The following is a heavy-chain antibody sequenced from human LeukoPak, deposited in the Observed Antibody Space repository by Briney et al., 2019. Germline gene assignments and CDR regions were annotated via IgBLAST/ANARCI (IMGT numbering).Heavy chain of an antibody. J-gene: IGHJ4*01. CDR2: IYSTGIT. V-gene: IGHV4-59*01. CDR1: SGSISGYY. Sequence: SETLSVTCTVSSGSISGYYWSWIRQPPGKGLELIGYIYSTGITDYNPSLTSRVTISVDTSKNQFPLKLSSVTAADTAVYYCARFIGSSGYYDYWGHGTLVTVPS. D-gene: IGHD3-22*01. CDR3: ARFIGSSGYYDY.